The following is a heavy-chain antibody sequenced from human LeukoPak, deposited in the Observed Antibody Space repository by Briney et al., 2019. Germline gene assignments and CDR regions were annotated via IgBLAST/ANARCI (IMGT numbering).Heavy chain of an antibody. CDR3: ARGWLRASGCVRQSRNWFDP. J-gene: IGHJ5*02. CDR2: INHSGST. V-gene: IGHV4-34*01. Sequence: SETLSLTCAVYGGSFSGCYWSWIRQPPGKGLEWIGEINHSGSTNYNPSLKSRVTISVDTSKNQFSLKLSSVTAADTAVYYCARGWLRASGCVRQSRNWFDPWGQGTLVTVSS. CDR1: GGSFSGCY. D-gene: IGHD5-12*01.